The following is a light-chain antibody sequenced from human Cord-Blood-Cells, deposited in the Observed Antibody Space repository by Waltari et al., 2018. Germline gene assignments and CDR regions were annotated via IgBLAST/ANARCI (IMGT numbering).Light chain of an antibody. J-gene: IGLJ1*01. CDR2: EAS. CDR3: CSYAGSSTYV. CDR1: SSDVGSYNL. V-gene: IGLV2-23*01. Sequence: QSALTQPASVSGSPGQSITIPCTGTSSDVGSYNLFPWYQQYPGKAPKLMIYEASKRPSGVSNRFSGSKSGNTASLTISGLQAEDEADYYCCSYAGSSTYVFGTGTKVTVL.